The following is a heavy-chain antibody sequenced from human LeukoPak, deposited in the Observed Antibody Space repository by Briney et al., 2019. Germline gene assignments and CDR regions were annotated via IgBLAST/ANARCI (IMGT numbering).Heavy chain of an antibody. CDR1: GFTFSSYS. J-gene: IGHJ4*02. CDR2: ISSSSSTI. Sequence: PGGSLRLSCAASGFTFSSYSMNWVRQAPGKGLEWVSYISSSSSTIYYADSVKGRFTISRDNAKNSLYLQMNSLRSEDTAVYYCARHSMAVAGLSGGFFIDFWGQGTLVTVSS. CDR3: ARHSMAVAGLSGGFFIDF. D-gene: IGHD6-19*01. V-gene: IGHV3-48*04.